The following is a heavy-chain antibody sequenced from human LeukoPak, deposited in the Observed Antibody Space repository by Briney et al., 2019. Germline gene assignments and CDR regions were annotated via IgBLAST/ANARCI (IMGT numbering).Heavy chain of an antibody. Sequence: GASVKVSCKASGYTFTSYDINWVRQATGQGLEWMGWMNPNSGNTGYAQKFQGRVTMTRNTSISTAYMELSSLRSEDTAVYYCARSSEYDYYYYGVDVWGQGTTVTVSS. CDR3: ARSSEYDYYYYGVDV. V-gene: IGHV1-8*01. CDR2: MNPNSGNT. CDR1: GYTFTSYD. J-gene: IGHJ6*02. D-gene: IGHD6-6*01.